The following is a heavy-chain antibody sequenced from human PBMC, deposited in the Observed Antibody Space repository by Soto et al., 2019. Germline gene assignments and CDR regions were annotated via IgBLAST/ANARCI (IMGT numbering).Heavy chain of an antibody. J-gene: IGHJ5*02. CDR3: ARESNWYNWFDP. CDR2: INADNGNT. V-gene: IGHV1-3*01. Sequence: GASVKVSCKASGYTFTSYAMHWVRQAPGQRLEWMGWINADNGNTKYSQKFQGRVTMTTDTSTSTAYMELRSLRSEDTAVYYCARESNWYNWFDPWGQGTLVTVSS. D-gene: IGHD1-1*01. CDR1: GYTFTSYA.